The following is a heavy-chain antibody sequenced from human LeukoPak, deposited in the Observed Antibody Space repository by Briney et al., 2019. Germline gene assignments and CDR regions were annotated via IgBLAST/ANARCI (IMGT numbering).Heavy chain of an antibody. CDR3: ARSTMVRGVILVYYYGMDV. CDR2: ISPNSGGT. Sequence: ASVKVSCKASGYTFTGYYMHWVRQAPGQGLEWMGWISPNSGGTNYAQKFQGRVTMTRDTSISTAYMELSRLRSDDTAVYYCARSTMVRGVILVYYYGMDVWGQGTTVTVSS. D-gene: IGHD3-10*01. CDR1: GYTFTGYY. J-gene: IGHJ6*02. V-gene: IGHV1-2*02.